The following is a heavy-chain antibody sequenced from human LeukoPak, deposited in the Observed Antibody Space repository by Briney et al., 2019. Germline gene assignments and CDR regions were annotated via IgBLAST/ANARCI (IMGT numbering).Heavy chain of an antibody. CDR1: GYTFTDHF. CDR3: ARDYSLNDFDY. D-gene: IGHD1-1*01. Sequence: GASVKVSCKSSGYTFTDHFIHWVRQAPGQGLEWVGEINPYNGYTKYAWRLQGRVTMTRDTSISTAFMEVSRLTSDDTAVYYCARDYSLNDFDYWGQGTLVTVDS. V-gene: IGHV1-2*02. J-gene: IGHJ4*02. CDR2: INPYNGYT.